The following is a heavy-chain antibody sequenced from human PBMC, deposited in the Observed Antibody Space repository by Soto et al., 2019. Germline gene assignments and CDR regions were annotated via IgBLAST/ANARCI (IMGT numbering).Heavy chain of an antibody. J-gene: IGHJ4*02. CDR2: ISSSGSTI. V-gene: IGHV3-11*01. Sequence: GGSLRLSCAASGSTFSDYYMSWIRQAPGKGLEWVSYISSSGSTIYYADSVKGRFTISRDNAKNSLYLQMNSLRAEDTAVYYCASFRDYYDSSASYSRSDYWGQGTLVTVSS. CDR1: GSTFSDYY. CDR3: ASFRDYYDSSASYSRSDY. D-gene: IGHD3-22*01.